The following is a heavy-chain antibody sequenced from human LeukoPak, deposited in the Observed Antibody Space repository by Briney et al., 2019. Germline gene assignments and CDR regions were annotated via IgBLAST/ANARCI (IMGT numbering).Heavy chain of an antibody. J-gene: IGHJ4*02. V-gene: IGHV3-30*02. Sequence: GGSLRLSCAASGFTFSSYGMHWVRQAPGKGLEWVAFIRYDGSNKYYADSVKGRLTISRDNSKNTLYLQMNSLRAEDTAVYYCASRSRYDSVIDFWGQGTLVTVSS. CDR2: IRYDGSNK. CDR1: GFTFSSYG. CDR3: ASRSRYDSVIDF. D-gene: IGHD3-22*01.